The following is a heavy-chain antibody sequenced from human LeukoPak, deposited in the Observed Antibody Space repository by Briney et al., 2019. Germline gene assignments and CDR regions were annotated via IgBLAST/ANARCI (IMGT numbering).Heavy chain of an antibody. CDR1: GYTFTSYD. V-gene: IGHV1-8*01. J-gene: IGHJ4*02. CDR3: ARVRSDCSSTSCYAGSDY. Sequence: GSVKVSCKASGYTFTSYDINWVRQATGQGLEWMGWMNPNSGNTGYAQKFQGRVIMTRNTSISTAYMELSSLRSEDTAVYYCARVRSDCSSTSCYAGSDYWGQGTLVTVSS. D-gene: IGHD2-2*01. CDR2: MNPNSGNT.